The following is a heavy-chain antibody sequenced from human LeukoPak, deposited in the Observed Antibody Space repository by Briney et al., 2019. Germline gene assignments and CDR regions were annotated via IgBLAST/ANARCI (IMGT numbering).Heavy chain of an antibody. CDR1: GGSISSGGYS. CDR3: ARGPMSSGYSRHPGYFQH. V-gene: IGHV4-30-2*01. J-gene: IGHJ1*01. D-gene: IGHD3-22*01. Sequence: PSQTLSLTCAVSGGSISSGGYSWSWIRQPPGKGLEWIGYIYHSGSTYYNPSLKSRVTMSVDTSKNQFSLKLSSVTAADTAVYYCARGPMSSGYSRHPGYFQHWGQGTLVTVSS. CDR2: IYHSGST.